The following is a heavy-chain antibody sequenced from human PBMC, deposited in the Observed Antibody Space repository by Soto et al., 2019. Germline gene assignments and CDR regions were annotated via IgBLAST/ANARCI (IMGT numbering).Heavy chain of an antibody. J-gene: IGHJ5*02. CDR3: ADDISGDIGAPEGWFDP. D-gene: IGHD6-13*01. Sequence: QITLKESGPPLVKPTQTLTLTCTFSGFSLSTSGVGVGWIRQPPGKALEWLELIYWDDAKHYSPSLKSRLTIPKDTSKNQVGLTMTNMDPVHTARYYCADDISGDIGAPEGWFDPWGQGTLVTVSS. CDR2: IYWDDAK. CDR1: GFSLSTSGVG. V-gene: IGHV2-5*02.